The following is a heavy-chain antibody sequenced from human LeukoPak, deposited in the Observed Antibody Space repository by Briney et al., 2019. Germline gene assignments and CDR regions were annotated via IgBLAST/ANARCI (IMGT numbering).Heavy chain of an antibody. CDR2: INPNSGGT. J-gene: IGHJ3*02. D-gene: IGHD2-2*01. V-gene: IGHV1-2*02. CDR3: ASARGYCSSTSCPTDAFDI. CDR1: GYTFTGYY. Sequence: ASVKVSCKASGYTFTGYYMYWVRQAPGQGLEWMGWINPNSGGTNFAQNFQGRVTMTRDTSISTAYMELSRLTSDGTAVYYCASARGYCSSTSCPTDAFDIWGQGTMVTVSS.